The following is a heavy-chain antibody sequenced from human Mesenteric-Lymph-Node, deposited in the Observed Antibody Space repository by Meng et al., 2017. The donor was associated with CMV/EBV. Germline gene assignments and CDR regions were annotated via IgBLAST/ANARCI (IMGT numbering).Heavy chain of an antibody. D-gene: IGHD5-18*01. J-gene: IGHJ5*02. Sequence: SVKVSCKASGGTFSSYTISWVRQAPGQGLEWMGRIIPILGIANYAQKFQGRVTITADKSTSTAYMELSSLRSEDTAVYYCARGRFRRDTAMVRFDPWGQGTLVTVSS. CDR2: IIPILGIA. CDR1: GGTFSSYT. CDR3: ARGRFRRDTAMVRFDP. V-gene: IGHV1-69*02.